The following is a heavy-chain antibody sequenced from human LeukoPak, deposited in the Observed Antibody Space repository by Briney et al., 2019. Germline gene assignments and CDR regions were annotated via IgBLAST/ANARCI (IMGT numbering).Heavy chain of an antibody. CDR1: GGSVSSYY. D-gene: IGHD3-10*01. V-gene: IGHV4-4*07. CDR2: IYTSGST. Sequence: SETLSLTCTVSGGSVSSYYWSWIRQPAGKGLEWIGRIYTSGSTNYNPSLKSRVTMSVDTSKNQFSLNLTSVTAADTAVYYCAREYGSGSEFDPWGQGTLVTVSS. J-gene: IGHJ5*02. CDR3: AREYGSGSEFDP.